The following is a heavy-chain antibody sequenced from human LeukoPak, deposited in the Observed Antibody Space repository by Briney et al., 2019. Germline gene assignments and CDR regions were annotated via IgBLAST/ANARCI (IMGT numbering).Heavy chain of an antibody. J-gene: IGHJ4*02. CDR1: GFTFSRYG. Sequence: PGGSLRLSCSASGFTFSRYGMHWARQAPGKGLEYVSVISSNGGSTYHADSVKGRFTISRDNSKNTLYLQMSRLRVEDTAVYYCVRRRISHFYFPSWGEGNLVTVSS. D-gene: IGHD2/OR15-2a*01. CDR3: VRRRISHFYFPS. V-gene: IGHV3-64D*06. CDR2: ISSNGGST.